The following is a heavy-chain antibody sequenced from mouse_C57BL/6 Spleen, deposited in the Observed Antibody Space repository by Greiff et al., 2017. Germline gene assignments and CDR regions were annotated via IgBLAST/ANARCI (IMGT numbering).Heavy chain of an antibody. CDR1: GFTFSDYG. CDR3: ARPITTVGFAY. V-gene: IGHV5-17*01. D-gene: IGHD1-1*01. J-gene: IGHJ3*01. CDR2: ISSGSSTI. Sequence: EVQLVESGGGLVKPGGSLKLSCAASGFTFSDYGMHWVRQAPEKGLEWVAYISSGSSTIYYADTVKGRFTISRDNAKNTLFLQMPSLRSEETAMYYCARPITTVGFAYWGQWTLVTVSA.